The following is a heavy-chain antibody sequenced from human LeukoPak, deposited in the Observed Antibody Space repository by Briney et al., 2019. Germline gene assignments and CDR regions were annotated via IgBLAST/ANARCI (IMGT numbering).Heavy chain of an antibody. Sequence: PSETLSLTCTVSGDSISSYYWSWIRQLPGKGLEWIGYISYSGRTNYNPSLESRVTISVDTSKNQFSLKLSSVTAADTAMYYCARDRSVKGYYYYGMDVWGQGTTVTVSS. CDR3: ARDRSVKGYYYYGMDV. CDR2: ISYSGRT. V-gene: IGHV4-59*01. J-gene: IGHJ6*02. D-gene: IGHD6-6*01. CDR1: GDSISSYY.